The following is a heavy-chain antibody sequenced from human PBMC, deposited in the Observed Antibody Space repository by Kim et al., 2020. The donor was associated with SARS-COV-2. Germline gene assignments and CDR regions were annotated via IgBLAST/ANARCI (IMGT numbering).Heavy chain of an antibody. D-gene: IGHD3-22*01. V-gene: IGHV3-23*01. CDR3: AKDIGTYYYDMGYGMDV. CDR1: GFTFSSYA. CDR2: ISGSGGST. J-gene: IGHJ6*02. Sequence: GGSLRLSCAASGFTFSSYAMSWVRQAPGKGLEWVSAISGSGGSTYYADSVKGRFTISRDNSKNTLYLQMNSLRAEDTAVYYCAKDIGTYYYDMGYGMDVWGQGTTVTVSS.